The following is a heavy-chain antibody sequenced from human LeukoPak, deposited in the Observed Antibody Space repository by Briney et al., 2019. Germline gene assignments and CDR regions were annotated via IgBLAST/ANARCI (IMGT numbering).Heavy chain of an antibody. V-gene: IGHV5-51*01. D-gene: IGHD3-22*01. Sequence: GESLKISCKGSGYSFTTYWIGWVRQMPGKGLEWMGISYPGDSETRYSPSFQGQVTISADKSINTAYLQWSSLKASDSAMYYCARLVYYDGSTYPQPFDYWGQGTLVTVSS. CDR1: GYSFTTYW. J-gene: IGHJ4*02. CDR2: SYPGDSET. CDR3: ARLVYYDGSTYPQPFDY.